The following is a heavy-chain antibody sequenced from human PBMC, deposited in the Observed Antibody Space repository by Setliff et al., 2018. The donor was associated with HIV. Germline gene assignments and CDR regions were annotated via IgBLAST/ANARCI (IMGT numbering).Heavy chain of an antibody. CDR1: GFTFSSYV. V-gene: IGHV3-33*03. CDR3: AKVGREYSGYPNDY. J-gene: IGHJ4*02. D-gene: IGHD5-12*01. CDR2: IWHDGNNK. Sequence: PGGSLRLSCAASGFTFSSYVMHWVRQAPGKGLEWVAVIWHDGNNKNYADSVKGRFTISRDNSKNNLYLQMNSLSPEDTAVYYCAKVGREYSGYPNDYWGQGTLVTVSS.